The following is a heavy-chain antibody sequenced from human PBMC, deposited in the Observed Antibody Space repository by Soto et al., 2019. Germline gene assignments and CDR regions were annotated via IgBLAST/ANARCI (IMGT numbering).Heavy chain of an antibody. J-gene: IGHJ6*02. CDR1: GFTFSSYA. Sequence: EVPLLESGGGLVQPGGSLRLSCAASGFTFSSYAMSWVRQAPGKGLEWVSAISGSGGSTYYADSVKGRFTISRDNSKNTLYLQMNSLRAEDTAVYYCAKGGYYYYYGMDVWGQGTTVTVSS. CDR3: AKGGYYYYYGMDV. V-gene: IGHV3-23*01. CDR2: ISGSGGST.